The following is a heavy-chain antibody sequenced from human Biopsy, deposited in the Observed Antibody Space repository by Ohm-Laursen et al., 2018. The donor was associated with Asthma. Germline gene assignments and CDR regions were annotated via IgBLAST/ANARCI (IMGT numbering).Heavy chain of an antibody. V-gene: IGHV4-31*03. CDR2: IYYSGST. D-gene: IGHD3-22*01. CDR1: YVSITSGGYY. J-gene: IGHJ4*02. Sequence: TLSLTCTVSYVSITSGGYYWTWIRQHPGKGLEWIGFIYYSGSTYYNPSLKSRVSISIDTSKNQFPLKLSSVTAADTAVYYCARAQDYYDSRGYYRSFDYWGQGTLVTVSS. CDR3: ARAQDYYDSRGYYRSFDY.